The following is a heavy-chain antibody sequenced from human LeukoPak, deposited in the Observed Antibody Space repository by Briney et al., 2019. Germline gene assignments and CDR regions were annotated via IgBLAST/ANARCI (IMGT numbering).Heavy chain of an antibody. D-gene: IGHD3-10*01. V-gene: IGHV4-34*01. CDR2: IYHSGST. CDR1: GGSFSGYY. J-gene: IGHJ4*02. CDR3: ARGGDRSFDY. Sequence: SETLSLTCAVYGGSFSGYYWSWIRQPPGKGLEWIGSIYHSGSTYYNPSLKSRVTISVDTSKNQFSLKLSSVTAADTAVYYCARGGDRSFDYWGQGTLVTVSS.